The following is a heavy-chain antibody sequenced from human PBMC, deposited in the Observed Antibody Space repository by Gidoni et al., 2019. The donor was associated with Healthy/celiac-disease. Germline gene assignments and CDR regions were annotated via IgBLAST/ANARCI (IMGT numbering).Heavy chain of an antibody. Sequence: QVQLVQSGAEVKKPGSSVKVSCKASGGTFSSYAISWVRQAPGQGLEWMGGIIPIFGTANYAQKFQGRVTITADESTSTAYMELSSLRSEDTAVYYCARPRITMVRGVIDYYYYGMDVWGQGTTVTVSS. CDR1: GGTFSSYA. CDR3: ARPRITMVRGVIDYYYYGMDV. J-gene: IGHJ6*02. CDR2: IIPIFGTA. D-gene: IGHD3-10*01. V-gene: IGHV1-69*12.